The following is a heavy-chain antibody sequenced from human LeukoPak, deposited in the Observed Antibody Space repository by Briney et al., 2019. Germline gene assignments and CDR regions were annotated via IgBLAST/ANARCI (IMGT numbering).Heavy chain of an antibody. CDR3: ARARDYGDSYDAFDI. Sequence: GGSLRLSCAASGFTVSSNYMSWVRQAPEKGLEWVPVIYSGGSTYYADSVKGRFTISRDNSKDTLYLQMNSLRAEDTAVYYCARARDYGDSYDAFDIWGQGTMVTVSS. V-gene: IGHV3-53*01. J-gene: IGHJ3*02. CDR1: GFTVSSNY. CDR2: IYSGGST. D-gene: IGHD4-17*01.